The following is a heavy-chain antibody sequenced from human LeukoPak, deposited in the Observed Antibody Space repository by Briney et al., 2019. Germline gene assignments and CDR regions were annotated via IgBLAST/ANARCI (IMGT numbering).Heavy chain of an antibody. J-gene: IGHJ5*02. D-gene: IGHD4-17*01. Sequence: GGSLRLSCAASGLTRSHNYVSWVRQAPGKGLEWVSAIHTSGDTCYADSVKGRFTISRDTSKNTLYLQINSLRVEDTAVYYCIVFGDPNHWGQGALVTVSS. CDR3: IVFGDPNH. CDR1: GLTRSHNY. V-gene: IGHV3-53*01. CDR2: IHTSGDT.